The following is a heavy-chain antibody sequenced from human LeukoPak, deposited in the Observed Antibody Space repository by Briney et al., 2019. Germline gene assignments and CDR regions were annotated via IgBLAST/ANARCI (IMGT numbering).Heavy chain of an antibody. CDR1: GGSISSSNW. CDR3: ARDRSYYDSSGLLT. J-gene: IGHJ4*02. Sequence: PSGTLSLTCAVSGGSISSSNWWSWVRQPPGKGLEWIGEIYHGGSTNYNPSLKSRVTISVDKSKNQFSLKLSSVTAADTAVYYCARDRSYYDSSGLLTWGQGTLVTVSS. V-gene: IGHV4-4*02. CDR2: IYHGGST. D-gene: IGHD3-22*01.